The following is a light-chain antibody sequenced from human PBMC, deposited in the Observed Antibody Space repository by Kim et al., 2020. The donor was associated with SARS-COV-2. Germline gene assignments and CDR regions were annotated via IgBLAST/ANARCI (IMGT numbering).Light chain of an antibody. Sequence: GQTATISSPGSSSNIGNNYFSWYPQLPGTAPKLLIYDNSKRPSGIPARFSGSKSGTSATLGITGLQTGDEADYYCGTWDSSLSAVVFGGGTQLTVL. CDR3: GTWDSSLSAVV. J-gene: IGLJ2*01. CDR1: SSNIGNNY. V-gene: IGLV1-51*01. CDR2: DNS.